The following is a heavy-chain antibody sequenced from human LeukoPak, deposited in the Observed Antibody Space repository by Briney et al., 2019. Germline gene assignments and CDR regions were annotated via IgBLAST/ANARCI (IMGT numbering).Heavy chain of an antibody. CDR2: ISSSSYI. Sequence: GSLRLSCAASGFTFSSYSMNWVRQAPGKGLEWVSSISSSSYIYYADSVKGRFTISRDNAKNSLYLQMNSLRAEDTAVYYCAREGLVGATGLNFGYWGQGTLVTVSS. D-gene: IGHD1-26*01. J-gene: IGHJ4*02. CDR1: GFTFSSYS. CDR3: AREGLVGATGLNFGY. V-gene: IGHV3-21*01.